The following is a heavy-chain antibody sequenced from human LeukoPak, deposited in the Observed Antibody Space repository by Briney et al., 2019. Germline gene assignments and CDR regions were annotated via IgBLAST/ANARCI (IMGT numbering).Heavy chain of an antibody. CDR2: IYPGDSDT. CDR1: GYSFNSYW. V-gene: IGHV5-51*01. Sequence: GESLKISCKGSGYSFNSYWIGWVRQMPGKGLEWMGIIYPGDSDTRYSPSFQGQVTISADKSISTAYLQWSSLKASDTAIYLCARHVCSSTSCYKDYYYYYMDVWGKGTTVTVSS. CDR3: ARHVCSSTSCYKDYYYYYMDV. J-gene: IGHJ6*03. D-gene: IGHD2-2*01.